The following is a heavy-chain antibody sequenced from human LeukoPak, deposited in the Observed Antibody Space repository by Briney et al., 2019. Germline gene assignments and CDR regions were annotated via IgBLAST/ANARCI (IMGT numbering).Heavy chain of an antibody. D-gene: IGHD2-21*01. CDR3: ARAPSEIGGYCPEYFRH. Sequence: GGSLRLSCAASGFSLSSYWMHWVRQAPGKGLVWVSRIKSDGKTNYADSVKGRFTISRDNAKNTVSLQMNSLRAEDTGVYYCARAPSEIGGYCPEYFRHWGQGTLVTVSS. J-gene: IGHJ1*01. CDR2: IKSDGKT. CDR1: GFSLSSYW. V-gene: IGHV3-74*01.